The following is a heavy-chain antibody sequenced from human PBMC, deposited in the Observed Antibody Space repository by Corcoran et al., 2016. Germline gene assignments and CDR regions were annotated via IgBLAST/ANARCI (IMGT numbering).Heavy chain of an antibody. Sequence: EVQLVESGGGLVQPGGSLRLSCAASGFTFSSYSMNWVRQAPGKGLEWVSYISSSSSTIYYADSVKGRFTISRDNAKNSLYLQMNSLRAEDMAVYYCARDSAFYSNYDWFDPWGQGTLVTVSS. D-gene: IGHD4-4*01. J-gene: IGHJ5*02. CDR1: GFTFSSYS. V-gene: IGHV3-48*04. CDR2: ISSSSSTI. CDR3: ARDSAFYSNYDWFDP.